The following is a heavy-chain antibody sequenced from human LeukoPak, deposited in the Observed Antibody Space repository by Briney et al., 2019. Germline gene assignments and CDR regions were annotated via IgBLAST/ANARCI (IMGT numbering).Heavy chain of an antibody. J-gene: IGHJ4*02. CDR1: GGTFSSYA. D-gene: IGHD5-18*01. CDR2: IIPIFGTA. V-gene: IGHV1-69*13. CDR3: ARQYSYGSRAFDY. Sequence: SVKVSCKASGGTFSSYAISWVRQAPGQGLEWMGGIIPIFGTANYAQKFQGRVTITADESTSTAYMELSSLRSEDTAVYYCARQYSYGSRAFDYWGQGTLVTVSS.